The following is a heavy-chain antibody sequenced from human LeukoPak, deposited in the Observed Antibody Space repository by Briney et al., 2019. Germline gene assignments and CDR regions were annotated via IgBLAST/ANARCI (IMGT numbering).Heavy chain of an antibody. CDR3: ARLHDSSGYTDY. V-gene: IGHV1-2*02. Sequence: GASVKVSCKASGYTFTCYYMHWVRQAPGQGLEWMGWINPNSGGTNYAQKFQGRVTMTRDTSISTAYMELSRLRSDDTAVYYCARLHDSSGYTDYWGQGTLVTVSS. D-gene: IGHD3-22*01. CDR1: GYTFTCYY. J-gene: IGHJ4*02. CDR2: INPNSGGT.